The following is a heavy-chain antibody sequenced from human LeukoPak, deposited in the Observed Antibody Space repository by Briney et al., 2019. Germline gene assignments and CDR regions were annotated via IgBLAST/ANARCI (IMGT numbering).Heavy chain of an antibody. J-gene: IGHJ3*02. CDR2: IVVGSGNT. V-gene: IGHV1-58*02. D-gene: IGHD1-7*01. CDR3: AAGWNYDAFDI. Sequence: ASVKVSCKASGYTFTSYDINWVRQATGQGLEWMGWIVVGSGNTNYAQKFQERVTITRDMSTSTAYMELSSLRSEDTAVYYCAAGWNYDAFDIWGQGTMVTVSS. CDR1: GYTFTSYD.